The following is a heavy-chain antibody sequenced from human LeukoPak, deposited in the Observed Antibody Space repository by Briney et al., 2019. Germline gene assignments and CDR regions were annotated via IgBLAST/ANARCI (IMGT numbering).Heavy chain of an antibody. V-gene: IGHV3-23*01. CDR3: AKSHSSRTRDWFDP. D-gene: IGHD6-13*01. CDR1: GFTFSSYA. CDR2: MSGSGGST. J-gene: IGHJ5*02. Sequence: GGSLRLSCAASGFTFSSYAMNWVRQAPGKGLEWVSAMSGSGGSTYYADSVKGRFTISRDNSKNTLYLQMNSLRAEDTAVYYCAKSHSSRTRDWFDPWGQGTLVTVSS.